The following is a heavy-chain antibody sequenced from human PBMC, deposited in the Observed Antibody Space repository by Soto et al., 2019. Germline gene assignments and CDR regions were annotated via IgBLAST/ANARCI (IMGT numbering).Heavy chain of an antibody. J-gene: IGHJ5*02. D-gene: IGHD3-16*01. CDR2: INAGNGNT. V-gene: IGHV1-3*01. Sequence: ASVKVSWKAAGYAFTSYAMHLGRQAPGQRLEWMGWINAGNGNTKYSQKFQGRVTMTWNSSISTAYMELSSLTSEDTAVYYCATMIRGLIHWLDPWGQGTLVTVSS. CDR1: GYAFTSYA. CDR3: ATMIRGLIHWLDP.